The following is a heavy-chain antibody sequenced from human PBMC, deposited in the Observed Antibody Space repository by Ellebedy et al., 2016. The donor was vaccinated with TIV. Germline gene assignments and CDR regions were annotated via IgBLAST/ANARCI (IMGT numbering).Heavy chain of an antibody. CDR2: INHSGST. D-gene: IGHD3-10*01. J-gene: IGHJ4*02. V-gene: IGHV4-34*01. CDR3: ASALSGNYSDFDY. Sequence: SETLSLTCAVYGGSFSGYYWSWIRQPPGKGLEWIGEINHSGSTNYNPSLKSRVTISVDTSKNQFSLKLSSVTAADTAVYYCASALSGNYSDFDYWGQGTLVTVSS. CDR1: GGSFSGYY.